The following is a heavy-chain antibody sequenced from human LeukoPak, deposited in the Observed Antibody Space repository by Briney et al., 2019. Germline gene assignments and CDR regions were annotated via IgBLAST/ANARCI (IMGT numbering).Heavy chain of an antibody. CDR3: ARGQVPAARGYNWFDP. J-gene: IGHJ5*02. CDR2: INQSGSP. Sequence: SETLSLTCGISGGSVGDYFWSWVRQTPGEGLEWIGEINQSGSPKYNPSLKCRVTISVDTSKKQFSLRLTSMIAADTALYYCARGQVPAARGYNWFDPWGQGTLVTVSS. V-gene: IGHV4-34*01. D-gene: IGHD2-2*01. CDR1: GGSVGDYF.